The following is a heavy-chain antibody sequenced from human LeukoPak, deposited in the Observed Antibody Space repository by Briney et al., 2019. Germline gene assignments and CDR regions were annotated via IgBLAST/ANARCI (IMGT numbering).Heavy chain of an antibody. CDR3: ARDRTGFAYYYDSSGYLDY. V-gene: IGHV1-2*06. CDR2: INPNSGGT. Sequence: SVKVSCKASGYTFTGYYMHWVRQAPGQRLEWMGRINPNSGGTNYAQKFQGRVTMTRDTSISTAYMELSRLRSDDTAVYYCARDRTGFAYYYDSSGYLDYWGQGTLVTVSS. D-gene: IGHD3-22*01. CDR1: GYTFTGYY. J-gene: IGHJ4*02.